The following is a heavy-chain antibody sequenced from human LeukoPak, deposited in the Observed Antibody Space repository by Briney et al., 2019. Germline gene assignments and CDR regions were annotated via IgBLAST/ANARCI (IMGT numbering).Heavy chain of an antibody. CDR1: GGSISRYY. CDR2: IYYSGST. V-gene: IGHV4-59*01. J-gene: IGHJ5*02. CDR3: ARDLRQQLVNNWFDP. D-gene: IGHD6-13*01. Sequence: SETLSLTCTVSGGSISRYYWNWFRQPPGKGLEWIEYIYYSGSTNYNPSLKSRVTISIDMSKNQFSLKLYSVTTADTAVYYCARDLRQQLVNNWFDPWGQGTLVTVSS.